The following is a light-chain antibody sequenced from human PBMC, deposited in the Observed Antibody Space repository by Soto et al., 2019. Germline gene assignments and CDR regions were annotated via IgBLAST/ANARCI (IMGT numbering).Light chain of an antibody. CDR2: GAS. CDR3: QQYNFWPT. CDR1: HSISTN. J-gene: IGKJ4*01. V-gene: IGKV3-15*01. Sequence: EIIMTQSPATLSVSPGEGATLSCRTSHSISTNLAWYQHKRGQSPRLLVYGASTRATGVPARFSGSGSGAEFTLSISSLQPEDFAVYYCQQYNFWPTFGGGTKVEIK.